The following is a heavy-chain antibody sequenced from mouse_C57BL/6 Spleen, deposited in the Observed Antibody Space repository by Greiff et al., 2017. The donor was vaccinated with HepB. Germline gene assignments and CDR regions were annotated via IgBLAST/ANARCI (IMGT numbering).Heavy chain of an antibody. CDR1: GYTFTSYW. CDR2: IHPSDSDT. CDR3: AISPLYYGSSYKAFDY. V-gene: IGHV1-74*01. Sequence: QVQLQQPGAELVKPGASVKVSCKASGYTFTSYWMHWVKQRPGQGLEWIGRIHPSDSDTNYNQKFKGKATLTVDKSSSTAYMQLSSLTSEVSAVYYCAISPLYYGSSYKAFDYWGQGTTLTVSS. D-gene: IGHD1-1*01. J-gene: IGHJ2*01.